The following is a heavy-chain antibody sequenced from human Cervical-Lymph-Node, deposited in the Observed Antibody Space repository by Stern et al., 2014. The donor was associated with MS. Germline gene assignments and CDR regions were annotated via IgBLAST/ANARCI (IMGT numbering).Heavy chain of an antibody. D-gene: IGHD4-11*01. J-gene: IGHJ6*02. V-gene: IGHV3-72*01. Sequence: EVQLVESGGGLVQPGGSLRLSCAASGFTFSDHYMDLVRQAPGQGLEWFGRIRNKRNSYSTEYIASVKGRFTISRDDSKNSLYLQMDSLKTEDTAVYYCARGASSNCDTFYYCGMDVWGQGATVSVSS. CDR3: ARGASSNCDTFYYCGMDV. CDR1: GFTFSDHY. CDR2: IRNKRNSYST.